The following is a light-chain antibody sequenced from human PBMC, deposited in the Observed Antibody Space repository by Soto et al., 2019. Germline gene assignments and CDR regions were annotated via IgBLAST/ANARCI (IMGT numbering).Light chain of an antibody. CDR3: QQYTDRPRT. V-gene: IGKV3-20*01. CDR1: QSVSSSY. J-gene: IGKJ1*01. Sequence: IVSTQSPGTLSLSPGEKATLSCRASQSVSSSYLAWYQQKPGQAPRLLIFDASIRLPTVPARFSGSVSGTEFTLTISGLQSEDFAVYFCQQYTDRPRTFGQGTKVDIK. CDR2: DAS.